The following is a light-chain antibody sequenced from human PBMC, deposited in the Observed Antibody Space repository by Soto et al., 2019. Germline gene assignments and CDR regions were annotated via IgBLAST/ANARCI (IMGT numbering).Light chain of an antibody. CDR1: QGITIY. Sequence: IQLTQSPSSLSASVGDRVTITCRASQGITIYLAWYQQKPGEAPKLLLYAASTLQGGVPSRFSGSGYGTDFTLTINTLQPEDSATYFCQQLKIYPPTFGGGTNLEIK. V-gene: IGKV1-9*01. J-gene: IGKJ4*01. CDR3: QQLKIYPPT. CDR2: AAS.